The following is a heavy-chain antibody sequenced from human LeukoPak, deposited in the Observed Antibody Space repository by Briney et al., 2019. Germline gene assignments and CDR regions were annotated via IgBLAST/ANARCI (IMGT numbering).Heavy chain of an antibody. CDR1: GFTFSSYA. CDR3: RITMVRGVIDAFDI. V-gene: IGHV3-53*01. D-gene: IGHD3-10*01. Sequence: GGSLRLSCAASGFTFSSYAMSWVRQAPGKGLEWVSVIYSGGSTYYADSVKGRFTISRDNSKNTLYLQMNSLRAEDTAVYYCRITMVRGVIDAFDIWGQGTMVTVSS. J-gene: IGHJ3*02. CDR2: IYSGGST.